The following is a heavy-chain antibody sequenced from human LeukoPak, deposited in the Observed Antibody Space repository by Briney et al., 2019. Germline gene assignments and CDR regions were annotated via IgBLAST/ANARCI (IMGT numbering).Heavy chain of an antibody. V-gene: IGHV4-31*03. CDR2: IYYSGST. CDR1: GGSNSSVGYY. D-gene: IGHD6-13*01. CDR3: AREVKQRYSSSRGAFDI. J-gene: IGHJ3*02. Sequence: PSETLSLTCTVSGGSNSSVGYYWSWIRQHPGKGLEWIGYIYYSGSTYYNPSLKSRVTISVDTSKNQFALKLSSVTAADTAVYYCAREVKQRYSSSRGAFDIWGQGTMVTVSS.